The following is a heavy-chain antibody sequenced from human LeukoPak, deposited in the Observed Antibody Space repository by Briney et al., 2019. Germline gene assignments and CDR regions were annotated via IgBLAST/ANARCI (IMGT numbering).Heavy chain of an antibody. CDR2: IIPILGIA. J-gene: IGHJ4*02. CDR1: GGTFSSYA. CDR3: ARDGAIGELIYFDY. Sequence: ASVKVSCKASGGTFSSYAISWVRQAPGQGLEWMGRIIPILGIANYAQKFQGRVTITADKSTSTAYMELSSLRSEDTAVYYCARDGAIGELIYFDYWGQGTLVTVSS. D-gene: IGHD3-10*01. V-gene: IGHV1-69*04.